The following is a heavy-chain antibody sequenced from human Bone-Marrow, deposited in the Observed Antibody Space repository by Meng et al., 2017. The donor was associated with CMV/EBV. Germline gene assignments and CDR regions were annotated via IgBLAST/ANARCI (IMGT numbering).Heavy chain of an antibody. CDR3: AKDIARAGGIFGVNGMDV. J-gene: IGHJ6*02. CDR1: GFTISSYE. V-gene: IGHV3-9*03. Sequence: SLKISCAASGFTISSYEMNWVRQAPGKGLEWVSGISWNSGSIGYADSVKGRFTISRDNAKNSLYLQMNSLRAEDMALYYCAKDIARAGGIFGVNGMDVWGQGTTVTVSS. CDR2: ISWNSGSI. D-gene: IGHD3-3*01.